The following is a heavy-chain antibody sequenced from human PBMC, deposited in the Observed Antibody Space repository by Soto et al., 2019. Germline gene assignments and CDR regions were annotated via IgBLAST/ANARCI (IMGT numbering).Heavy chain of an antibody. CDR3: ARYSSGWYRDAFDI. CDR1: GFTVSSNY. J-gene: IGHJ3*02. D-gene: IGHD6-19*01. CDR2: IYSGGST. V-gene: IGHV3-53*04. Sequence: LRLSCAASGFTVSSNYMSWVSQAPGKGLEWVSVIYSGGSTYYADSVKGRFTISRHNSKNTLYLQMNSLRAEDTAVYYCARYSSGWYRDAFDIWGQGTMVTVSS.